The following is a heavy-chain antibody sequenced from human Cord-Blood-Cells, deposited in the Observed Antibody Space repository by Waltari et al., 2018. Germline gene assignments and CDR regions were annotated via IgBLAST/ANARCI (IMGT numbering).Heavy chain of an antibody. CDR1: GGSIRSSNW. CDR3: ARAAASSGYYRDDY. CDR2: IYHSGST. J-gene: IGHJ4*02. D-gene: IGHD3-22*01. V-gene: IGHV4-4*02. Sequence: QVQLQESCPGLVKPSGTLSLTCAVSGGSIRSSNWWSWVRQPPGQGLEWIGEIYHSGSTNYNPSLKSRVTISVDKSKNQFSLKLSSVTAADTAVYYCARAAASSGYYRDDYWGQGTLVTVSS.